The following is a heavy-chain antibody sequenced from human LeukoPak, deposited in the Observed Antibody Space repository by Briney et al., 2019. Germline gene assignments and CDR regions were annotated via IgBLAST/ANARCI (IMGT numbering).Heavy chain of an antibody. CDR2: ISYDGSNR. D-gene: IGHD3-10*01. CDR1: GFXISNYA. V-gene: IGHV3-30*03. J-gene: IGHJ4*02. CDR3: ARDYQYGSGSSPYY. Sequence: PGGSLRLSCAASGFXISNYAMHWVRQAPGKGLEWVAVISYDGSNRYYADSVKGRFTISRDNAKNTLYLEMNSLRAEDTAVYYCARDYQYGSGSSPYYWGQRTLVTVSS.